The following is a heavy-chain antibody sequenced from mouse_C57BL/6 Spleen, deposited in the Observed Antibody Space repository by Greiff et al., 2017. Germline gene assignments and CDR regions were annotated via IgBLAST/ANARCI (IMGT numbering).Heavy chain of an antibody. CDR2: IYPGDGDT. D-gene: IGHD2-12*01. V-gene: IGHV1-82*01. Sequence: VQLQQSGPELVKPGASVKISCKASGYAFSSSWMNWVKQRPGKGLEWIGRIYPGDGDTNYNGKFKGKATLTADKSSSTAYMQLSSLTSADSAVYFCARELDYWGQGTTLTVSS. J-gene: IGHJ2*01. CDR3: ARELDY. CDR1: GYAFSSSW.